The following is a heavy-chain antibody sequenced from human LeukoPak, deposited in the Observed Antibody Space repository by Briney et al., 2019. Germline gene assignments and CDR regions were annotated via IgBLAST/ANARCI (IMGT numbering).Heavy chain of an antibody. D-gene: IGHD2-2*01. CDR3: AKGPYAGVYYFDY. J-gene: IGHJ4*02. CDR1: GFTFSSYA. Sequence: GGSLRLSCAVSGFTFSSYAMSWVRQAPGKGLEWVSAISGSGGSTYYADSVKGRFTISRDNSKNTLYLQMNSLRADDTAVYYCAKGPYAGVYYFDYWGQGTLVTVSS. CDR2: ISGSGGST. V-gene: IGHV3-23*01.